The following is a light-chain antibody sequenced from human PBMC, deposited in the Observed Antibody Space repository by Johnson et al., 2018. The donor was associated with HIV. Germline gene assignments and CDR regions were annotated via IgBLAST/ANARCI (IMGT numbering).Light chain of an antibody. V-gene: IGLV1-44*01. CDR2: KHN. Sequence: QSVLTQPPSVSAAPGQKVTISCSGSNPHIGSNTVNWYQQLPGTAPKLLIYKHNQRPSGVPDRFSGPTSGTSASQVISGPQAEDEADYYCGIWDSSLSAYVFGTGTKVTVL. CDR3: GIWDSSLSAYV. CDR1: NPHIGSNT. J-gene: IGLJ1*01.